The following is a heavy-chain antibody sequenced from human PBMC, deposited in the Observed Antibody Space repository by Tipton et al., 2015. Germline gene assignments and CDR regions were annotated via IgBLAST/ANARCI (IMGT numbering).Heavy chain of an antibody. CDR1: GFTFSIYA. J-gene: IGHJ3*02. D-gene: IGHD4-17*01. CDR3: ARDYFYGDPRRAAFDI. Sequence: SLRLSCAASGFTFSIYAIHWVRQAPGKGLEWVTGISYDASNKYYADSVKGRFTISRDNSKNTLFLQMNSLRGEDTAVYYCARDYFYGDPRRAAFDIWGQGTMVTVSS. V-gene: IGHV3-30*07. CDR2: ISYDASNK.